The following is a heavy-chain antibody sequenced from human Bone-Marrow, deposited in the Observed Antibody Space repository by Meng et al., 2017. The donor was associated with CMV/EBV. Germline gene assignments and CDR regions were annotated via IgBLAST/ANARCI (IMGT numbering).Heavy chain of an antibody. D-gene: IGHD4-11*01. CDR1: GGSISSSSYY. J-gene: IGHJ6*02. V-gene: IGHV4-39*07. CDR3: ARGPATVTYDGMDV. Sequence: SETLSLTCTVSGGSISSSSYYWGWIRQPPGKGLEWIGSIYYSGSTYYNPSLKSRVTISVDTSKNQFSLKLSSVTAADTAVYYCARGPATVTYDGMDVWGQGTTVTVSS. CDR2: IYYSGST.